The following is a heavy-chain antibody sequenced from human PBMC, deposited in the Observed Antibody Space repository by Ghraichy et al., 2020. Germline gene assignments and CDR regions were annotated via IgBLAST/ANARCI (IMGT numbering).Heavy chain of an antibody. D-gene: IGHD1-26*01. CDR1: GFTFSSYG. Sequence: GGSLRLSCAASGFTFSSYGMHWVRQAPGKGLEWVAVISYDGSNKYYADSVKGRFTISRDNSKNTLYLQMNSLRAEDTAVYYCAKDGDSGSYYSYFDYWGQGTLVTVSS. CDR2: ISYDGSNK. CDR3: AKDGDSGSYYSYFDY. V-gene: IGHV3-30*18. J-gene: IGHJ4*02.